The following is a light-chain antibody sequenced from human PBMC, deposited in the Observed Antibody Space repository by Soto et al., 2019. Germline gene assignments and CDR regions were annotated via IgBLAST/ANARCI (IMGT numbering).Light chain of an antibody. J-gene: IGKJ5*01. V-gene: IGKV3-20*01. CDR3: QQYSTSPT. CDR2: GAS. CDR1: QSVSSTY. Sequence: EIVLTQSPGSLSLSPGERATLSCRASQSVSSTYLICYQQKPGQAPRLLIYGASSRATGVPDRFSGGGSGTGFTLTISRLEPEDFAVYYCQQYSTSPTFGQGTRLEIK.